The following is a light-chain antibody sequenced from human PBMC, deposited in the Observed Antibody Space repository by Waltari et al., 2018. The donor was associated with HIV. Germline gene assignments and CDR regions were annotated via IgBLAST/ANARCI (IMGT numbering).Light chain of an antibody. V-gene: IGLV3-19*01. CDR1: TLRTNY. J-gene: IGLJ2*01. Sequence: GLPQDPVVFVTLGHTVPLSCQRSTLRTNYASSYQFKAGQLPAVVLYGNNKRPSGIPERFSGSTSGDTATLTITGVQAEDEADYYCNSRYTTSGHCVLFGGGTKLTVL. CDR3: NSRYTTSGHCVL. CDR2: GNN.